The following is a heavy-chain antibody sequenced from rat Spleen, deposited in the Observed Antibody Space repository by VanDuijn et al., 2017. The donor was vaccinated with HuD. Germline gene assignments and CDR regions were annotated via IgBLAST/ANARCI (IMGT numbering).Heavy chain of an antibody. D-gene: IGHD1-9*01. CDR1: GFTFSDYG. Sequence: EVQLVKSDGGLVQPGRSLKLSCAASGFTFSDYGVAWVRQAPTKGLEWVATISYGGNAGHSSTYYRDSVKGRFTISRDNAKSTLSLQMYSLRSEKTATYYGARRHYGYTDYFDSWGQGVMVTVSS. CDR2: ISYGGNAGHSST. J-gene: IGHJ2*01. V-gene: IGHV5-29*01. CDR3: ARRHYGYTDYFDS.